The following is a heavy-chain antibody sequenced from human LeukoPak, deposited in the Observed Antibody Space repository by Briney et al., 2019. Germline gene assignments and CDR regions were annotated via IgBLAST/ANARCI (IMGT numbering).Heavy chain of an antibody. CDR2: INHSGST. Sequence: PSETLSLTCAVYGGSFSGYYWSWIRQPPGKGLEWIGEINHSGSTNYNPSLKSRVTISVDTSKNQFSLKLSSVTAADTAVYYCAIYDFWSGYYNYWGQGTLVTVSS. J-gene: IGHJ4*02. V-gene: IGHV4-34*01. D-gene: IGHD3-3*01. CDR1: GGSFSGYY. CDR3: AIYDFWSGYYNY.